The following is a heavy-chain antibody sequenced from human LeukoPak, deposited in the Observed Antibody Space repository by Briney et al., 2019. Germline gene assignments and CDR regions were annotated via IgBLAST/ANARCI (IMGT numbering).Heavy chain of an antibody. J-gene: IGHJ1*01. V-gene: IGHV4-34*01. CDR1: GGSFSGYY. Sequence: SETLSLTCAVYGGSFSGYYWSWIRQPPGKGLEWIGESNHIRNTNYNPSLKSRVTISVDTSKKQFSLKLSSVTAADTAVYYCANGEENAEYFQHWGQGTLVTVSS. CDR2: SNHIRNT. CDR3: ANGEENAEYFQH. D-gene: IGHD7-27*01.